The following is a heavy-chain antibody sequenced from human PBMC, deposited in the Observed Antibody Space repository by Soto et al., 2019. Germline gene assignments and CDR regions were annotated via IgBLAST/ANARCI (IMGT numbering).Heavy chain of an antibody. CDR2: IYYSGST. Sequence: SETLSLTCTVSGGSISSSSYYWGWIRQPPGKGLEWIGSIYYSGSTYYNPSLKSRVTISVDTSKNQFSLKLSSVTAADTAVYYCARHVEWEGIIGMDVWGQGTTVTVSS. CDR3: ARHVEWEGIIGMDV. V-gene: IGHV4-39*01. CDR1: GGSISSSSYY. D-gene: IGHD1-26*01. J-gene: IGHJ6*02.